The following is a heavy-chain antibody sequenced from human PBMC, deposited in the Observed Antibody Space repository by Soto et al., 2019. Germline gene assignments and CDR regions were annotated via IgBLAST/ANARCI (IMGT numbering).Heavy chain of an antibody. V-gene: IGHV4-31*03. CDR1: GGSLTSEGYY. Sequence: PWETLSVICTVSGGSLTSEGYYWSCIRKLTGKGLEWIGYIYYSGSIFYNPFLKSRASISAHSSKRQFSLKLTSVTAADTAVYYCARSRLWQQHFDSWGQGTLVTVPS. D-gene: IGHD6-13*01. CDR3: ARSRLWQQHFDS. CDR2: IYYSGSI. J-gene: IGHJ4*02.